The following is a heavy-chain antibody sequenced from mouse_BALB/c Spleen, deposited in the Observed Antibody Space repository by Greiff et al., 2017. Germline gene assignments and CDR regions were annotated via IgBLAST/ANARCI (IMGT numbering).Heavy chain of an antibody. V-gene: IGHV3-2*02. CDR3: ARPGEGYAMDY. Sequence: VQLQQSGPGLVKPSQSLSLTCTVTGYSITSDYAWNWIRQFPGNKLEWMGYISYSGSTSYNPSLKSRISITRDTSKNQFFLQLNSVTTEDTATYYCARPGEGYAMDYWGQGTSVTVSS. CDR1: GYSITSDYA. CDR2: ISYSGST. J-gene: IGHJ4*01.